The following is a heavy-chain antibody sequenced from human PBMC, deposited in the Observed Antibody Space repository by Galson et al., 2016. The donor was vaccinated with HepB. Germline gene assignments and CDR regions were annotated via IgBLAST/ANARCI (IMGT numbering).Heavy chain of an antibody. D-gene: IGHD1-14*01. J-gene: IGHJ5*02. CDR1: GFSLNTRGVG. CDR2: VYWDDDK. Sequence: PALVKPTQTLTLTCTFSGFSLNTRGVGVGWIRQAPEKAPKWLALVYWDDDKRFSPSLQDRLTITKDTSKNQVVLSMTNMDPVDTATYYCAHRPAGGGTSWFDPWGQGTPVTVSS. CDR3: AHRPAGGGTSWFDP. V-gene: IGHV2-5*02.